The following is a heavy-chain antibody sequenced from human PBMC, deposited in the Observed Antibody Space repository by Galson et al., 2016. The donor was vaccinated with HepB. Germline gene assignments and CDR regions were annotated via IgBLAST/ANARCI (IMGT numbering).Heavy chain of an antibody. J-gene: IGHJ4*02. CDR3: VRGVYGDHGWFDY. D-gene: IGHD4-17*01. Sequence: SLRLSCAASGFTVSNNYMTWARQAPGKGLEYVSVIYSGGTTYYADSVKGRFIISRDNSQNSLFLQMNTLRAEDTAVYFCVRGVYGDHGWFDYWGQGTLVTVSS. CDR2: IYSGGTT. CDR1: GFTVSNNY. V-gene: IGHV3-66*02.